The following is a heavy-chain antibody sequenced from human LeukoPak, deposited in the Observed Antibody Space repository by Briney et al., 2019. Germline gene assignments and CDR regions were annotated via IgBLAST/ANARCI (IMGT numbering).Heavy chain of an antibody. Sequence: PSETLSLTCTVSGGSISSSSYYWGWIRQPPGKGLEWIGSIYYSGSTYYNPSLKSRVTISVDTSKNQFSLKLSSVTAADTAVYYCARALRSGPRLDYWGQGTLVTVSS. CDR2: IYYSGST. D-gene: IGHD3-3*01. V-gene: IGHV4-39*01. J-gene: IGHJ4*02. CDR3: ARALRSGPRLDY. CDR1: GGSISSSSYY.